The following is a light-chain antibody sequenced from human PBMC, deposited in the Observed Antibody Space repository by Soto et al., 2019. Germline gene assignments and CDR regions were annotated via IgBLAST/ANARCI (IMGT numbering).Light chain of an antibody. CDR3: SSYTSSSTLRV. Sequence: QSSLTQPASVSGSPGQSITISCTGTSSDFGGYNYVSWYQQHPGKAPKLMIYDVSNLPSGVSNRFSGSKSGNTASLTISGLQAEDEADYYCSSYTSSSTLRVFGTGTKVTVL. J-gene: IGLJ1*01. V-gene: IGLV2-14*01. CDR2: DVS. CDR1: SSDFGGYNY.